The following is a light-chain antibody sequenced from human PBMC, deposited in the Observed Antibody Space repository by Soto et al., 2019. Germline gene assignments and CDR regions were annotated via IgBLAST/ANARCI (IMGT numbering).Light chain of an antibody. J-gene: IGKJ3*01. CDR1: QSISSY. Sequence: DIQMTQSPSSLSASVGDRVTITCLASQSISSYLNWYQQKPGKAPKLLIYAASSLQSGVPSRFSGSGFGTDFTLTISSLQPEDFATYYCQQSYSTPLTFGPGTKVDIK. CDR3: QQSYSTPLT. CDR2: AAS. V-gene: IGKV1-39*01.